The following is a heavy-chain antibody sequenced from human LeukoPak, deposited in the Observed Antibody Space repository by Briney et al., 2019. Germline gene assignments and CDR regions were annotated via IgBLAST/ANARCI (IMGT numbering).Heavy chain of an antibody. CDR3: ARGRYRGFDYWFDP. J-gene: IGHJ5*02. D-gene: IGHD5-12*01. Sequence: PSGTVSLTCTVSGGPISSYYWRWLRQPPGKGLEWIGYIYYCGSTNHNPSLKSRVTLSLDTSKNQFSLKRSSVCAADTAVYYCARGRYRGFDYWFDPGGQGTLVTVSS. V-gene: IGHV4-59*07. CDR2: IYYCGST. CDR1: GGPISSYY.